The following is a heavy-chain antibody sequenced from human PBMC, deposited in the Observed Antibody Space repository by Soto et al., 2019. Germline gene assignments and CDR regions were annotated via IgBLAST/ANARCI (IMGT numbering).Heavy chain of an antibody. D-gene: IGHD6-13*01. CDR2: ISGSGGST. CDR1: GFTFSSYA. Sequence: EVQLLESGGGLVQPGGSLRLSCAASGFTFSSYAMSWVRQAPGKGLEWVSAISGSGGSTYYADSVKGRFTISRDNSKNTLYLQMNSLRAEDTAVYYCANHRYSSSWAIGYGMDVWGQGTTVTVSS. CDR3: ANHRYSSSWAIGYGMDV. V-gene: IGHV3-23*01. J-gene: IGHJ6*02.